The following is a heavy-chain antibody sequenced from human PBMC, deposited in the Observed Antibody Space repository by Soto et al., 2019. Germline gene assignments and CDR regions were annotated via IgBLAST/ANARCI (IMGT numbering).Heavy chain of an antibody. J-gene: IGHJ6*02. D-gene: IGHD3-3*01. Sequence: SETLSLTCTVSGGSISSSSYYWGWIRQPPGKGLEWIGSIYYSGSTYYNPSLKSRVTISVDTSKNQFSLKLSSVTAADTAVYYCARHSYYDFWSGYYTGYYYYGMDVWGRGTTVTVSS. V-gene: IGHV4-39*01. CDR3: ARHSYYDFWSGYYTGYYYYGMDV. CDR1: GGSISSSSYY. CDR2: IYYSGST.